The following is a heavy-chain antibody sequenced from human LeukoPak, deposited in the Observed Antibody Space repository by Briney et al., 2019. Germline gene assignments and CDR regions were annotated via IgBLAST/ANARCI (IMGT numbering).Heavy chain of an antibody. CDR3: AKTSSGDSYYYMDV. V-gene: IGHV3-23*01. Sequence: GGSLRLSCAASGFTFSSYAMSWVRQAPGKGLEWVSAISGSGGSTYYADSVKGRFTISRDNSKNTLYLQMNSLRAEDTAVYYCAKTSSGDSYYYMDVWGKGTTVTVSS. CDR2: ISGSGGST. D-gene: IGHD7-27*01. CDR1: GFTFSSYA. J-gene: IGHJ6*03.